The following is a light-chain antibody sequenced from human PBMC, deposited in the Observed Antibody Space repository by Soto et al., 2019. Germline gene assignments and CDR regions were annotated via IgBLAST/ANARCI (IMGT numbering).Light chain of an antibody. J-gene: IGLJ2*01. Sequence: QSALAQPPSASGSPGQSVTITCTGTNSDVGTYNYVSWYQHHPGKAPKFMIYEVSKRPLGVPDRSSGSKSGNTASLTVSGLQAEDEADYYCSSYAGSNNLVFGGGTKLTVL. CDR1: NSDVGTYNY. V-gene: IGLV2-8*01. CDR2: EVS. CDR3: SSYAGSNNLV.